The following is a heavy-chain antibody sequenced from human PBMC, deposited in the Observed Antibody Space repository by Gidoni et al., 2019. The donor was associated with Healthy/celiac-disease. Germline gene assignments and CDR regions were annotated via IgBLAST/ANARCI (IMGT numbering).Heavy chain of an antibody. CDR3: ARSRLPYSNHPPVDY. CDR2: ISSSSSTI. J-gene: IGHJ4*02. CDR1: GFTFSSYS. V-gene: IGHV3-48*01. D-gene: IGHD4-4*01. Sequence: EVQLVESGGGLVQPGGSLRLSCAASGFTFSSYSMNWVRQAPGKGLEWVSYISSSSSTIYYADSLKCRFTISRDNANNSLYLQMNSLRAEDTAVYYCARSRLPYSNHPPVDYWGQGTLVTVSS.